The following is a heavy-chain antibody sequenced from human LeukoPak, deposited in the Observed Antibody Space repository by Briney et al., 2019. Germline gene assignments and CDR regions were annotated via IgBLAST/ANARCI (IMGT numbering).Heavy chain of an antibody. D-gene: IGHD1-26*01. V-gene: IGHV3-23*01. CDR2: ISGSGGST. CDR3: ARSIPWDFDY. CDR1: GFTFSSYA. J-gene: IGHJ4*02. Sequence: PGGSLRLSCAASGFTFSSYAMSWIRQAPGKGLEWVSAISGSGGSTYYADSVKGRFTISRDNAKNTLYLQMNSLRAEDTAVYYCARSIPWDFDYWGQGTLVTVSS.